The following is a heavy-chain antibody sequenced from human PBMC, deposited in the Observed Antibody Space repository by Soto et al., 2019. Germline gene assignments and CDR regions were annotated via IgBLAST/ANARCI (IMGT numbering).Heavy chain of an antibody. J-gene: IGHJ4*02. Sequence: GGSLRLSCAASGFTFSSFVLHRVRQAPGKGLEWLSLISPDGNKIYYADSVKGRFTISRDNSQNTLYLQMNSLRGEDTAVYYCARDYYKYYDSSGYYRSPAYWGQGTLVTVSS. CDR2: ISPDGNKI. CDR3: ARDYYKYYDSSGYYRSPAY. D-gene: IGHD3-22*01. V-gene: IGHV3-30-3*01. CDR1: GFTFSSFV.